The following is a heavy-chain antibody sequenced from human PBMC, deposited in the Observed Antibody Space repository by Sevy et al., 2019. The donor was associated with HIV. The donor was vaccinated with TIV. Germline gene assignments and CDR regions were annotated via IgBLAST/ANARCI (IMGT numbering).Heavy chain of an antibody. CDR1: GFSFSSYA. V-gene: IGHV3-64*02. J-gene: IGHJ4*02. Sequence: GGSLRLSCAASGFSFSSYALHWVRQAPGKGLEYVSDSSSNGGSTYYADSVKGRFTISRDNSKNTLYLQMGSLRAEDMAVYYCAREGVGGYSYSLDYWGQGTLVTVSS. D-gene: IGHD5-18*01. CDR3: AREGVGGYSYSLDY. CDR2: SSSNGGST.